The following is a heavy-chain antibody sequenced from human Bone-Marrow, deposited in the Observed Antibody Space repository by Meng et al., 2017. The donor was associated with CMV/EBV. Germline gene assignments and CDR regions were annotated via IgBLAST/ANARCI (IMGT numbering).Heavy chain of an antibody. J-gene: IGHJ6*02. CDR2: INPSGGST. Sequence: ASVKVSCKASGYTFTSYYMHWVRQAPGQGLEWMGIINPSGGSTSYAQKFQGRVTMTRDTSTSTVYMELSSLRSEDTAVYYCARSPTIFGLASGGGMDVWGQGTTVTVSS. D-gene: IGHD3/OR15-3a*01. V-gene: IGHV1-46*01. CDR1: GYTFTSYY. CDR3: ARSPTIFGLASGGGMDV.